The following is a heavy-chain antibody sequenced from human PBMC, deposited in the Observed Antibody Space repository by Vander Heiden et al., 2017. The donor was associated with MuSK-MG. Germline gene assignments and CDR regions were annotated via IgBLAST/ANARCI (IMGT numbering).Heavy chain of an antibody. V-gene: IGHV4-31*03. CDR3: ARGVGDWGDAFDI. D-gene: IGHD3-10*01. CDR1: GGSISRGGYY. Sequence: QVQLQESGPGLVKPSQTLSLTCTVSGGSISRGGYYWSWIRQHPGKGLEWIGYIYYSGSTYYNPFLKSRVTISVDTSKNQFSLKLSSVTAADTAVYYWARGVGDWGDAFDIWGQGTMVTVSS. J-gene: IGHJ3*02. CDR2: IYYSGST.